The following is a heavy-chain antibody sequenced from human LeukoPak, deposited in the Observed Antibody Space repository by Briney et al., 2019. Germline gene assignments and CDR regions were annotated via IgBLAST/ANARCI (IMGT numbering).Heavy chain of an antibody. CDR1: GFTLRNYW. V-gene: IGHV3-74*01. Sequence: GGSLRLSCTASGFTLRNYWMYWVRQVPGKRLVWVSRISGDGSVTNYADSVQGRFTISRDNAKNTLYLQIDSLRSEDTAVYYCARYSSSTGGASYYLDYWGHGTLVTVSS. J-gene: IGHJ4*01. CDR2: ISGDGSVT. CDR3: ARYSSSTGGASYYLDY. D-gene: IGHD6-6*01.